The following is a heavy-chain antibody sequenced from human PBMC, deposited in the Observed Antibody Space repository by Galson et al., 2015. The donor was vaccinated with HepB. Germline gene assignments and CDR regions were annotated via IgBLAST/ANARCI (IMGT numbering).Heavy chain of an antibody. CDR3: ARPSCSRTSCRFAD. Sequence: SVKVSCKASGYTFTSYGISWVRQAPGQGLEWMGWISAYNGNTNYAQKLQGRVTMTTDTSTSTAYMELRSLRSDDTAVYYCARPSCSRTSCRFADWGQGTLVTVSS. CDR2: ISAYNGNT. V-gene: IGHV1-18*04. J-gene: IGHJ4*02. D-gene: IGHD2-2*01. CDR1: GYTFTSYG.